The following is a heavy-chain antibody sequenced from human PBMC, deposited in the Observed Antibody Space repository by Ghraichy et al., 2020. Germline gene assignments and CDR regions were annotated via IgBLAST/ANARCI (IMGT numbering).Heavy chain of an antibody. D-gene: IGHD1-26*01. V-gene: IGHV3-30*04. CDR2: ISYDGSNK. J-gene: IGHJ4*02. Sequence: GGSLRLSCAASGFTFSSYAMHWVRQAPGKGLEWVAVISYDGSNKYYADSVKGRFTISRDNSKNTLYLQMNSLRAEDTAVYYCARGSGGSQPLFDYWGQGTLVTVSS. CDR1: GFTFSSYA. CDR3: ARGSGGSQPLFDY.